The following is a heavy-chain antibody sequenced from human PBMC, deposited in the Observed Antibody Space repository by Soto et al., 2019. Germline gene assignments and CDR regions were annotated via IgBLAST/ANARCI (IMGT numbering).Heavy chain of an antibody. CDR3: ARVDCISPSCYAYYYYGMDV. CDR2: IYSGGST. J-gene: IGHJ6*02. CDR1: GFTVSSNY. Sequence: EVQLVESGGGLIQPGGSLRLSCAASGFTVSSNYMSWVRQAPGKGLEWVSVIYSGGSTYYADSVKGRFTISRDNSKNTLYLQMNSLRAEDTAVYYCARVDCISPSCYAYYYYGMDVWGQGTTVTVSS. D-gene: IGHD2-2*01. V-gene: IGHV3-53*01.